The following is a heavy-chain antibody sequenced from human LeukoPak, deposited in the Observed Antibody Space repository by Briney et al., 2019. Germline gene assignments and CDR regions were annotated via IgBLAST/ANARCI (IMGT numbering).Heavy chain of an antibody. V-gene: IGHV3-53*01. CDR2: IFPSGGEI. J-gene: IGHJ4*02. Sequence: PGGSLRLSCAASGFTVSSIYMSWVRQAPGKGLEWVSSIFPSGGEIHYADSVRGRFTISRDNSKSTLSLQMNSLRAEDTAIYYCATYRQVLLPFESWGQGTLVTVSS. CDR1: GFTVSSIY. CDR3: ATYRQVLLPFES. D-gene: IGHD2-8*02.